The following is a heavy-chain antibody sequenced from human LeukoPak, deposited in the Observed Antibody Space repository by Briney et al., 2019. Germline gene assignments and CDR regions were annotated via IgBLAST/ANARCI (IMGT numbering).Heavy chain of an antibody. CDR3: ASGFCSGGSCYNDAFYI. J-gene: IGHJ3*02. CDR1: GFTVRSNY. Sequence: GGSLRLSCAASGFTVRSNYMSRPRHAPGKGLEWVSVIYSGGSTFYADSVKGRFTISRDNSKNTLFLQMNSLRAEDTAVYYCASGFCSGGSCYNDAFYIWGQGTMVTVS. V-gene: IGHV3-66*01. D-gene: IGHD2-15*01. CDR2: IYSGGST.